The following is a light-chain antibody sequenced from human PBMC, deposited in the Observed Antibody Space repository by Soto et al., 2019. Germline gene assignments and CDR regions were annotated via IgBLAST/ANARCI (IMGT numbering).Light chain of an antibody. CDR1: SSDVGGYNY. CDR3: SSYTISTPYVV. J-gene: IGLJ2*01. CDR2: EVS. V-gene: IGLV2-14*01. Sequence: QSALTQPASVSGSPGQSITISCTGTSSDVGGYNYVSWYQQHPGKAPKPMIYEVSNRPSGVSHRFSGSKSGNTASLTISGLQAEDEADYYCSSYTISTPYVVFGGGTKLTVL.